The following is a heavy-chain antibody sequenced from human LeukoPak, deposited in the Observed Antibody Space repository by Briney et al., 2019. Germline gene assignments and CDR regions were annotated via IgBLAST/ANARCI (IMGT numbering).Heavy chain of an antibody. D-gene: IGHD3-22*01. CDR2: ISGSGGST. J-gene: IGHJ4*02. V-gene: IGHV3-23*01. CDR1: GFTFSSYG. Sequence: GGSLRLSCAASGFTFSSYGMSWVRQAPGKGLEWVSAISGSGGSTYYADSVKGRFTISRDNSKNTLYLQMNSLRAEDTAVYYCAKGQAYYYDSSGYYYSDYWGQGTLVTVSS. CDR3: AKGQAYYYDSSGYYYSDY.